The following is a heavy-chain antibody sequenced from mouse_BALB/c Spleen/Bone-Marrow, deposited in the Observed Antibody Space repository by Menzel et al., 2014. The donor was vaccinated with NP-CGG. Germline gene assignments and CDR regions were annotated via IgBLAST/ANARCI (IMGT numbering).Heavy chain of an antibody. CDR2: IYPGDGTT. CDR3: ARGGYFGNAFAY. J-gene: IGHJ3*01. V-gene: IGHV1S56*01. D-gene: IGHD2-1*01. Sequence: QVHVKQSGPELAKPGALVKISCKASGHTFTNFDISWVQQRPGQGLEWIGWIYPGDGTTKYTEKFKGKASLTTDKPSSTAYMQLNSLTSDNSAVYFCARGGYFGNAFAYWGQGTLVSVSA. CDR1: GHTFTNFD.